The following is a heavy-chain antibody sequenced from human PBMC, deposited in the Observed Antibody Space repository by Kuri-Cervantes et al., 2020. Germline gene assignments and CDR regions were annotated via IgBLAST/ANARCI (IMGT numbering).Heavy chain of an antibody. CDR3: ARGFGVFSEFDFDY. Sequence: SETLSLTCTVSGGSISSGSYYWSWIRQPAGKGLEWIGRIYTSGSTNYNPSLKSRVTISVDTSKNQFSLKLSSVTAADTAVYYCARGFGVFSEFDFDYWGQGTLVTVSS. D-gene: IGHD3-3*01. CDR1: GGSISSGSYY. CDR2: IYTSGST. J-gene: IGHJ4*02. V-gene: IGHV4-61*02.